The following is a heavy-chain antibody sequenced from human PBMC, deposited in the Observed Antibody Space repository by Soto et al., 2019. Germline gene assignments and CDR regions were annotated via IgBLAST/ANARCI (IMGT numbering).Heavy chain of an antibody. V-gene: IGHV1-18*01. Sequence: ASVKVSCKASGYTFTXYGISWVRQAPGQGLEWMGWINVYNGNTKYAQKVQGRVTMTTDTSTSTAYMELRSLRSDDTAVYYCARGVGSGSYYNQYNWFDPWGQGTLVTVSS. CDR1: GYTFTXYG. D-gene: IGHD3-10*01. J-gene: IGHJ5*02. CDR2: INVYNGNT. CDR3: ARGVGSGSYYNQYNWFDP.